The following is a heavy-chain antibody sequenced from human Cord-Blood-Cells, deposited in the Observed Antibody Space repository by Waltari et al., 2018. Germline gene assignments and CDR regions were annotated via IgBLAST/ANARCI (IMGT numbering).Heavy chain of an antibody. J-gene: IGHJ4*02. V-gene: IGHV3-7*01. Sequence: EVQLVESGGGLVQPGGSLRLSCAASGFTFGRYWWSWVRQAPGKGLEWVANIKQDGSEKYYVDSVKGRFTISRDNAKNSLYLQMNSLRVEDTAVYYCARVFQLGSHFDYWGQGTLVTVSS. CDR2: IKQDGSEK. CDR1: GFTFGRYW. CDR3: ARVFQLGSHFDY. D-gene: IGHD7-27*01.